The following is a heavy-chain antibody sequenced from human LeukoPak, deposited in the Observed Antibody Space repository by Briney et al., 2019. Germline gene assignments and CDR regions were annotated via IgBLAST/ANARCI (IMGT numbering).Heavy chain of an antibody. CDR1: GYTFTNYD. D-gene: IGHD3-22*01. Sequence: ASVKVSCGASGYTFTNYDINWVRQASGQGLEWMGYMNPHSGNTVYAQNFQGRVTLTRDTSISTAYMEVSRLRADDTAVYYCARDERYDSSGYPFDYWGQGALVTVSS. J-gene: IGHJ4*02. CDR2: MNPHSGNT. V-gene: IGHV1-8*01. CDR3: ARDERYDSSGYPFDY.